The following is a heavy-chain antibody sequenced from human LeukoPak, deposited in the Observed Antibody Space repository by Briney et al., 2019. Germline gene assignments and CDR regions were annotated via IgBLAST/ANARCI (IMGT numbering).Heavy chain of an antibody. V-gene: IGHV3-9*01. CDR1: GFTFDDYA. CDR2: ISWNSGSI. CDR3: AKVEYSSSSVWFDP. D-gene: IGHD6-6*01. Sequence: PGGSLRLSCAASGFTFDDYAMHWVRQAPGKGPEWVSGISWNSGSIGYADSVKGRFTISRDNGKNSLYLQMNSLRAEDTAVYYCAKVEYSSSSVWFDPWGQGTLVTVSS. J-gene: IGHJ5*02.